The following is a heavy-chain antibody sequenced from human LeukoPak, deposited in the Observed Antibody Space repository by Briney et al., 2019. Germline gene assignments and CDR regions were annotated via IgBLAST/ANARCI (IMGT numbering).Heavy chain of an antibody. CDR1: GGSFSGYY. D-gene: IGHD2-15*01. Sequence: SETLSLTCAVYGGSFSGYYWSWIRQPPGKGLEWIGEINHSGSTNYNPSLKSRVTISVDTSKYQFSLKLSSVTAADTAVYYCARLNRKVVAAPDYWGQGTLVTVSS. CDR3: ARLNRKVVAAPDY. V-gene: IGHV4-34*01. J-gene: IGHJ4*02. CDR2: INHSGST.